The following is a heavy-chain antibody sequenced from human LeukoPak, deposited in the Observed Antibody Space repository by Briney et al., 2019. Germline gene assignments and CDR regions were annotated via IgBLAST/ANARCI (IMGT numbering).Heavy chain of an antibody. CDR1: GHSFTSYW. CDR2: IDPSDSYT. J-gene: IGHJ4*02. CDR3: ARTYYYGSGIKKGIDY. V-gene: IGHV5-10-1*01. Sequence: GESLRISCKGSGHSFTSYWISWVRQMPGKGLEWMGKIDPSDSYTNYSPSFQGHVTISADKSISTAYLQWSSLKASDTAMYYCARTYYYGSGIKKGIDYWGQGTLVTVSS. D-gene: IGHD3-10*01.